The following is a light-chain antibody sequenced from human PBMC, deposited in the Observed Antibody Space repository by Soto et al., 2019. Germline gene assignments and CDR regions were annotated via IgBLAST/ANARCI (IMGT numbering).Light chain of an antibody. CDR2: AAS. CDR1: QSISSY. J-gene: IGKJ2*01. CDR3: QQSYSTPLT. Sequence: DIQMTQSPSSLSASVGDRVTITCRASQSISSYLNWYQQKPGKAPKLLIYAASSLQSGVPSRFSGSGSRTDFTLTISSLQPEDFATYYCQQSYSTPLTFGRGTKLEIK. V-gene: IGKV1-39*01.